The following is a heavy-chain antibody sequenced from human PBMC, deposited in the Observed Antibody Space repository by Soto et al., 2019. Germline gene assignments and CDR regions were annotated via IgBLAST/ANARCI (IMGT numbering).Heavy chain of an antibody. CDR2: IIPIFGTA. CDR1: GGTFSSYA. D-gene: IGHD3-9*01. CDR3: ARDMKYYDILTGYHNYYYYGMDV. J-gene: IGHJ6*02. Sequence: GASVKVSCKASGGTFSSYAISWVRQAPGQGLEWMGGIIPIFGTANYAQKFQGRVTITADESTSTAYMELSSLRSEDTAVYYCARDMKYYDILTGYHNYYYYGMDVWGQGTTVTVSS. V-gene: IGHV1-69*13.